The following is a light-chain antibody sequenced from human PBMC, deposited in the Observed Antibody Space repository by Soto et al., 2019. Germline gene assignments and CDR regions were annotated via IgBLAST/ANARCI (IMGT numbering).Light chain of an antibody. CDR3: QQCATTPLT. CDR1: RGLSSMY. CDR2: GAS. J-gene: IGKJ4*01. Sequence: EIVLTQSPGTLSLSPGERATLSCRASRGLSSMYLAWYQQKPGQAPRLLIYGASNRATGIPDRFSGSGSGTDFTLTISRLEPEDFAFYYCQQCATTPLTFGGGTKVEIK. V-gene: IGKV3-20*01.